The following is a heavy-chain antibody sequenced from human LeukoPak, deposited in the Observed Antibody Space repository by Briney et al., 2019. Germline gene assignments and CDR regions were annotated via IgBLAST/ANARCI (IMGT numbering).Heavy chain of an antibody. CDR2: IRYDGSNK. V-gene: IGHV3-30*02. Sequence: GGSLRLSCAASGFTFSSYGMHWVRQAPGKGLEWVAFIRYDGSNKYYADSVKGRFTISRDNSKNTLYLQMNSLRAEDTAVYYCAQSPRIAAAGTGFDYWGQGTLVTVSS. CDR1: GFTFSSYG. D-gene: IGHD6-13*01. J-gene: IGHJ4*02. CDR3: AQSPRIAAAGTGFDY.